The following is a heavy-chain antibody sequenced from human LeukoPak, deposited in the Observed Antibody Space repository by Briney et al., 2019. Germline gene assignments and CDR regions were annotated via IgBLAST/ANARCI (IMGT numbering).Heavy chain of an antibody. Sequence: GGSLRLSCAASGFTFSTYSMNWDRQAPGKGLEWVSSISSGSGYIYYADSVKGRFTISRDNAKNSLYLQMNNLRAEDTAVYYCARRYYDSSGYDYWGQGTLVTVSS. CDR2: ISSGSGYI. J-gene: IGHJ4*02. D-gene: IGHD3-22*01. CDR1: GFTFSTYS. V-gene: IGHV3-21*06. CDR3: ARRYYDSSGYDY.